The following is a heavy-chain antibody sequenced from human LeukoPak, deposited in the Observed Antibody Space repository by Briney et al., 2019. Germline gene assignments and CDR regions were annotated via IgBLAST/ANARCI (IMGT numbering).Heavy chain of an antibody. CDR3: TTIYYDFWSGPQPY. J-gene: IGHJ4*02. CDR1: GFTFSNAW. D-gene: IGHD3-3*01. V-gene: IGHV3-15*01. CDR2: IKSKTDGGTT. Sequence: GGSLRLSCAASGFTFSNAWMSWVRQAPGKGLEWVGRIKSKTDGGTTDYAAPVKGRFTISRDDSKNTLYLQMNSLKTEDTAVYYCTTIYYDFWSGPQPYWGQGTLVTVSS.